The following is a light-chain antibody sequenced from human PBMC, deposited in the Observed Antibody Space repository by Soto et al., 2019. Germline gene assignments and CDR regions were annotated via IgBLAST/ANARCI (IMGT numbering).Light chain of an antibody. J-gene: IGLJ2*01. CDR2: EVT. Sequence: QSALTQPAPVSGSPGQSITISCTGTSSDIGSYNYVSWYQQHPGRAPKLLIFEVTDRPSGVSNHFSGSKSGNTASLTISGLQAEDEAAYYCSSYSSSGTLVFGGGTKLTVL. CDR1: SSDIGSYNY. CDR3: SSYSSSGTLV. V-gene: IGLV2-14*01.